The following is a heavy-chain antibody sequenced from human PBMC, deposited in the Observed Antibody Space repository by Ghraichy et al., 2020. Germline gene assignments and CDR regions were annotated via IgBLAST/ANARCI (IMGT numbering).Heavy chain of an antibody. CDR2: ITGSSITI. J-gene: IGHJ4*02. Sequence: GGSLRLSCEGSGFSFSDYSMIWVRLTPRKALEWVSYITGSSITIFYTDSVKGRFTISRDNAKNSLYLQMNSLRAEDTAVYYCAWLPRFWGQGTQVTVSS. D-gene: IGHD3-16*01. V-gene: IGHV3-48*01. CDR1: GFSFSDYS. CDR3: AWLPRF.